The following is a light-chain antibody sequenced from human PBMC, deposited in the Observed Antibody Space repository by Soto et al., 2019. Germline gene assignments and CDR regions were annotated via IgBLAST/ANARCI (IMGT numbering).Light chain of an antibody. CDR2: DAP. CDR1: QSVKNY. J-gene: IGKJ4*01. CDR3: QQRSNWPPVT. V-gene: IGKV3-11*01. Sequence: EIVLTQSPATLSLSPGERATLSCRASQSVKNYLAWYQQKPGQAPRLLIYDAPNRATGIPARFSGSGSGTDFTLTISSLEPEDSAVYYCQQRSNWPPVTFGGGTKVDIK.